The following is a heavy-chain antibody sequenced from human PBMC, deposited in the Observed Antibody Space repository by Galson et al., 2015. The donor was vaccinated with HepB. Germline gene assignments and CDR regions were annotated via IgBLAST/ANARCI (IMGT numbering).Heavy chain of an antibody. Sequence: SLRLSCAASGFTFSNYAMHWARQAPGKGLEWVAVISYDGSNKYYVDSVKGRFTISRDNSKNTLYLQMNSLRAEDTAVYYCAKDRVAVAGKRGFDYWGQGTLVTVSS. CDR3: AKDRVAVAGKRGFDY. CDR1: GFTFSNYA. V-gene: IGHV3-30*04. J-gene: IGHJ4*02. D-gene: IGHD6-19*01. CDR2: ISYDGSNK.